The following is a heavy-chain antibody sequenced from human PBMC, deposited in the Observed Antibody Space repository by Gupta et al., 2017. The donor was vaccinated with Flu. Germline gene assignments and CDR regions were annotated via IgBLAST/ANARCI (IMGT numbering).Heavy chain of an antibody. D-gene: IGHD3-3*01. J-gene: IGHJ6*03. V-gene: IGHV3-11*01. CDR2: ISSGIITI. CDR1: SLTFSAYS. CDR3: ARHGHDYWGGYANGPRDYYYLDV. Sequence: QVQLVESGGGLFRPAVSLRLSCGVSSLTFSAYSISCMRQATGQGLDEISYISSGIITIYYAASVKGRFTDSRDNAKNSLFLQMDSLSAEDTAVYYCARHGHDYWGGYANGPRDYYYLDVWGKGTTVTVSS.